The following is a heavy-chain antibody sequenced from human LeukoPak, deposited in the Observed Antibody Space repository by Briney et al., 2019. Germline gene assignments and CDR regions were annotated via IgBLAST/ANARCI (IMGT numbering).Heavy chain of an antibody. V-gene: IGHV4-59*08. J-gene: IGHJ1*01. CDR3: ARHRGWYCSGGSCFPEYFQH. CDR2: FHYSGTT. Sequence: SETLSLTCAVSGGSISGYYWIWIRQSPGEGLEWIGHFHYSGTTDYNPSLKSRVTISVDTSKNQFSLKLSSVTAADTAVYYCARHRGWYCSGGSCFPEYFQHWGQGTLVTVSS. D-gene: IGHD2-15*01. CDR1: GGSISGYY.